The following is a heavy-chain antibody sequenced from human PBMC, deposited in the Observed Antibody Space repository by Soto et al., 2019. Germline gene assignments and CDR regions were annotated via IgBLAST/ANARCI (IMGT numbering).Heavy chain of an antibody. J-gene: IGHJ6*02. V-gene: IGHV1-18*04. D-gene: IGHD2-15*01. CDR3: ARAAGSLFCSGGSCYSRAYYYYGMEV. CDR1: GYAFTGYG. Sequence: ASVKVYCKGAGYAFTGYGIGWGRLATGQGLEWMGWISAYNGNTNYAQKLQGRVTMTTDTSTSTAYMELRSLRSDDTAVYYCARAAGSLFCSGGSCYSRAYYYYGMEVWGQGTTVTVSS. CDR2: ISAYNGNT.